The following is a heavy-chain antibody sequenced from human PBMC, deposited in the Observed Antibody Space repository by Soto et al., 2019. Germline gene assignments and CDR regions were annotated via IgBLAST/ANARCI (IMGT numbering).Heavy chain of an antibody. J-gene: IGHJ6*03. CDR3: ARLSGGYCSGGSCYMDV. CDR2: IYYSGST. V-gene: IGHV4-59*01. Sequence: SETLSLTCTVSGGSISSYYWSWIRQPPGKGLEWIGYIYYSGSTNYNPSLKSRVTISVDTSKNQFSLKLSSVTAADTAVYYCARLSGGYCSGGSCYMDVWGKGTTVTVSS. D-gene: IGHD2-15*01. CDR1: GGSISSYY.